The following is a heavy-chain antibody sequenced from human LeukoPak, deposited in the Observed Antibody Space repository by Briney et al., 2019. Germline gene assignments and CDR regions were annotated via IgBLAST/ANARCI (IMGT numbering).Heavy chain of an antibody. CDR1: GLTFSSYG. V-gene: IGHV3-23*01. D-gene: IGHD3-10*01. J-gene: IGHJ6*03. Sequence: PGGSLRLSCEASGLTFSSYGMSWVRQAPGKGLEWVSAISGSGGSTYYADSVKGRFTISRDNSKNTLYLQMNSLGAEDTAVYYCARSLRVRGVPDYMDVWGKGTTVTISS. CDR2: ISGSGGST. CDR3: ARSLRVRGVPDYMDV.